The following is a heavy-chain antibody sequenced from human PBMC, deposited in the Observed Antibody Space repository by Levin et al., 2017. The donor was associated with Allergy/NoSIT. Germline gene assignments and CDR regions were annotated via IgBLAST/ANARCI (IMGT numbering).Heavy chain of an antibody. CDR1: GFTFSSYA. Sequence: GGSLRLSCAASGFTFSSYAMHWVRQAPGKGLEWVAVISYDGSNKYYADSVKGRFTISRDNSKNTLYLQMNSLRAEDTAVYYCARSRIAARPGVLYYYYGMDVWGQGTTVTVSS. V-gene: IGHV3-30*04. J-gene: IGHJ6*02. CDR2: ISYDGSNK. CDR3: ARSRIAARPGVLYYYYGMDV. D-gene: IGHD6-6*01.